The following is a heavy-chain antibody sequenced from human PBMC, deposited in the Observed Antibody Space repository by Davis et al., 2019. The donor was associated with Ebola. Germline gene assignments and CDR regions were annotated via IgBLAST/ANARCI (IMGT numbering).Heavy chain of an antibody. V-gene: IGHV3-33*01. CDR3: ARERCSGGSCYFGQYGMDV. CDR1: GFSFRTYG. CDR2: IWDDGSNE. D-gene: IGHD2-15*01. J-gene: IGHJ6*02. Sequence: GGSLRLSCVAPGFSFRTYGMHWVRQAPGKGLEWVATIWDDGSNEYYAGSVKGRFAISRDNSKNTLFLQMNSLRDDDTAVYYCARERCSGGSCYFGQYGMDVWGQGTTVAVSS.